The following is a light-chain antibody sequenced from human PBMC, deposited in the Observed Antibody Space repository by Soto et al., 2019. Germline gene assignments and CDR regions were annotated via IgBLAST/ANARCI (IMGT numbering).Light chain of an antibody. CDR3: SSYTSTHIFV. Sequence: QSALTQPASVSGSPGQSITISCTGTSSDVGANNYVSWYQQHPGEATNLMIYDVYYRPSGVSNRFSGSKSGNTASLTISGLQAEDEGDYYCSSYTSTHIFVFGTGTKLTVL. CDR1: SSDVGANNY. J-gene: IGLJ1*01. V-gene: IGLV2-14*01. CDR2: DVY.